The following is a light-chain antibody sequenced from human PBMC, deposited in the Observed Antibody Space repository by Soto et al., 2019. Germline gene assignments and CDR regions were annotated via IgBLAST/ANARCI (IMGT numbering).Light chain of an antibody. J-gene: IGKJ2*02. Sequence: EIVLTQSPGTLSLSPGESATLSCRASQSVSSSYLTWYQQKPGQAPRLLIYGASNRATGIPDRFSGSGSGTACTLTINRRQPEDFAVYYCEQYSSSHLLCTFGQGTKLEIK. CDR3: EQYSSSHLLCT. CDR1: QSVSSSY. V-gene: IGKV3-20*01. CDR2: GAS.